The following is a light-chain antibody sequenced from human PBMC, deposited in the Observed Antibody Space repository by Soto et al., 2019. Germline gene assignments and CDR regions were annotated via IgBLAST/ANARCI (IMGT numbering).Light chain of an antibody. CDR2: EDD. CDR3: QSYDRDTVI. J-gene: IGLJ2*01. CDR1: SGSIASNY. V-gene: IGLV6-57*01. Sequence: NFMLTQPHSVSESPGKTVTIYCTRSSGSIASNYVQWYQQRPGSSPSIVIYEDDQRPSGVPDRFSGSIDSSSSSASLTISGLKTEDEADYYCQSYDRDTVIFGGGTKLTVL.